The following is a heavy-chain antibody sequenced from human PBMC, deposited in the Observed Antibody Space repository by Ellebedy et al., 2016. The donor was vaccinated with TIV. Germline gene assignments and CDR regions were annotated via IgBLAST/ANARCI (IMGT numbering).Heavy chain of an antibody. Sequence: GESLKISXAASGFTFSDYYMSWFRQAPGKGLEWVSYISNSDSYTKYADSVKGRFTISRDNAKKSLYLQMNSLRAEDTAVYYCAMRRRWGQGTLVTVSS. J-gene: IGHJ4*02. CDR1: GFTFSDYY. CDR2: ISNSDSYT. CDR3: AMRRR. V-gene: IGHV3-11*03.